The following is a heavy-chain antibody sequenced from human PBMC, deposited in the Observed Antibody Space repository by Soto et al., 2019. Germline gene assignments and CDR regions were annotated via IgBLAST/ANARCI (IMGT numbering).Heavy chain of an antibody. CDR2: IHSDGSTT. Sequence: EVQLVESEGGLVQRGGSLRLSCAASGFTFNYYWMHWVRQAPGQGLVWVSHIHSDGSTTTYADSVKGRFTISRDNAKKTLYLQMNSLGAEDTAVYYCVRGDKGGFDLWGQGTTVTVSS. V-gene: IGHV3-74*01. D-gene: IGHD2-21*02. CDR1: GFTFNYYW. J-gene: IGHJ3*01. CDR3: VRGDKGGFDL.